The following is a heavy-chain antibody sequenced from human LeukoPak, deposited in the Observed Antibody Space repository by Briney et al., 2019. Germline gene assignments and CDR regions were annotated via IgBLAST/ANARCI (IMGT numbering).Heavy chain of an antibody. D-gene: IGHD3-16*01. CDR1: GFIFRDYA. CDR2: LRGDGET. CDR3: AKASWVSSADAVL. J-gene: IGHJ4*02. Sequence: GGSLRLSCVASGFIFRDYAMSWVRQAPAGGLEWVSSLRGDGETFYTDSVKGRFTLSRDHSRNTVYLQLSNLRVEDTAVYYCAKASWVSSADAVLWGQGTLVTVS. V-gene: IGHV3-23*01.